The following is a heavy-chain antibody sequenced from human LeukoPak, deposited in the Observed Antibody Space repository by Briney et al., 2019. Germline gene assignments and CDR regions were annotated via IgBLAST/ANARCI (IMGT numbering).Heavy chain of an antibody. CDR2: INHSGST. CDR3: ARGRRQLWLKYYYYYGMDV. V-gene: IGHV4-34*01. Sequence: SETLSLTCAVYGVSFSGYYWSWIRQPPGKGLEWIGEINHSGSTNYNPSLKSRVTISVDTSKNQFSLKLSSVTAADTAVYYCARGRRQLWLKYYYYYGMDVWGQGTTVTVSS. D-gene: IGHD5-18*01. J-gene: IGHJ6*02. CDR1: GVSFSGYY.